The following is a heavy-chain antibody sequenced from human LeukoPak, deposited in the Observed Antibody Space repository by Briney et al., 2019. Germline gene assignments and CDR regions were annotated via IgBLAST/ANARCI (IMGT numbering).Heavy chain of an antibody. D-gene: IGHD2-2*02. J-gene: IGHJ3*02. CDR1: GGTFSSYA. CDR2: IIPIFGTA. V-gene: IGHV1-69*13. Sequence: SVKVSCKASGGTFSSYAISWVRQAPGQGLEWMGGIIPIFGTANYAQKFQGRVTITADESTSTAYMELRSLRSEDTAVYYCATDCSSTSCYILTDAFDIWGQGTMVTVSS. CDR3: ATDCSSTSCYILTDAFDI.